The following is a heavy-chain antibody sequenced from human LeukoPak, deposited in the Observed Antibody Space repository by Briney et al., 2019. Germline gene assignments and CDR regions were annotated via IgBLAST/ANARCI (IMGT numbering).Heavy chain of an antibody. V-gene: IGHV3-33*03. CDR2: IWYDGSNK. CDR3: ASAIAAAGTADYYYYSMDV. Sequence: GGSLRLSCAASGFTFSSYGMHWVRQAPGKGLEWVAVIWYDGSNKYYADSVKGRFTILRDNTKNTLYLQMNSLRAEDTAVYYCASAIAAAGTADYYYYSMDVWGQGTTVTVSS. CDR1: GFTFSSYG. J-gene: IGHJ6*02. D-gene: IGHD6-13*01.